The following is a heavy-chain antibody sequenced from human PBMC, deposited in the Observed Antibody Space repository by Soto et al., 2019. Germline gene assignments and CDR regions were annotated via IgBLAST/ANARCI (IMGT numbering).Heavy chain of an antibody. J-gene: IGHJ6*03. Sequence: TSETLSLTCAVYGGSFSGYYWSWIRQPPGKGPEWIGEINHSGSTNYNPSLKSRVTISVDTSKNQFSLKLSSVTAADTAVYYCARALWGSSWYGAPDYYYYMDVWGKGTTVTVSS. V-gene: IGHV4-34*01. CDR2: INHSGST. D-gene: IGHD6-13*01. CDR1: GGSFSGYY. CDR3: ARALWGSSWYGAPDYYYYMDV.